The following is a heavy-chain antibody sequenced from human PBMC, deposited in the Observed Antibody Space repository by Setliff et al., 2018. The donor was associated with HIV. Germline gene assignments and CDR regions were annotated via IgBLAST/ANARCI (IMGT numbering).Heavy chain of an antibody. D-gene: IGHD3-9*01. J-gene: IGHJ4*02. CDR3: ARDWRLRYFDY. CDR2: INPNNGGT. V-gene: IGHV1-2*02. CDR1: GYTFTGYY. Sequence: ASVKVSCKASGYTFTGYYMHWVRQAPGQGLEWMGWINPNNGGTNYAQKFQGRVTMTRDTSISTAYMELSRLRSDDTAVYYCARDWRLRYFDYWGQGTLVTVSS.